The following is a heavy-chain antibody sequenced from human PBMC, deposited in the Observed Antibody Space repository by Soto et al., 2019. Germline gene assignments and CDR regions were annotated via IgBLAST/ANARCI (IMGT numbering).Heavy chain of an antibody. CDR2: IIPIFGTA. V-gene: IGHV1-69*13. D-gene: IGHD2-15*01. J-gene: IGHJ4*02. CDR3: ARDRTSLYCSGGSCPFDY. Sequence: SVKVSCKASGGTFSSYAISWVRQAPGQGLEWMGGIIPIFGTANYAQKFQGRVTITADESTSTAYMELNSLRAEDTAVYYCARDRTSLYCSGGSCPFDYWGQGTLVTVSS. CDR1: GGTFSSYA.